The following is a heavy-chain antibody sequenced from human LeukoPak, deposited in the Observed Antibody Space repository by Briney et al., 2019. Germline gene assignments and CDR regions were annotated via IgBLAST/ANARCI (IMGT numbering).Heavy chain of an antibody. CDR3: ARGPRGSGDWLQFYYYYGMDV. CDR1: GGSFSGYY. Sequence: SETLSLTCAVYGGSFSGYYWSWIRQPPGKGLEWIGEINHSGSTNYNPSLKSRVTISVDTSKNQFSLKLSSVTAADTAVYYCARGPRGSGDWLQFYYYYGMDVWGQGTTVTVSS. D-gene: IGHD2-21*02. CDR2: INHSGST. J-gene: IGHJ6*02. V-gene: IGHV4-34*01.